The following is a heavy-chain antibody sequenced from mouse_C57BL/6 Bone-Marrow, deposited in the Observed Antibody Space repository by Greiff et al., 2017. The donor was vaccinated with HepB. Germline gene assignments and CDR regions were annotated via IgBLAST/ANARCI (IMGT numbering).Heavy chain of an antibody. CDR1: GYTFTSYW. D-gene: IGHD2-5*01. J-gene: IGHJ4*01. CDR2: LDPSDSYT. CDR3: ARDYSNFYYAMDY. V-gene: IGHV1-69*01. Sequence: VKLQQPGAELVMPGASVKLSCKASGYTFTSYWMHWVKQRPGQGLEWIGALDPSDSYTNYNQKFKGKSTLTVDKSSSTAYMQLSSLTSEDSAVYYCARDYSNFYYAMDYWGQGTSVTVSS.